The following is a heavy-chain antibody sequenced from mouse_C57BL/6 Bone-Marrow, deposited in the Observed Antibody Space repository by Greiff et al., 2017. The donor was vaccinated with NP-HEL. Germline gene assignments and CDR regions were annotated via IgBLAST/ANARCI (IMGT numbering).Heavy chain of an antibody. Sequence: EVKVVESGGGLVQPGESLKLSCESNEYEFPSHDMSWVRKTPEKRLELVAAINSDGGSTYYPDTMERRFIISRDNTKKTLYLQMSSLRSEDTALYYCARHNYYGSNDGYFDVWGTGTTVTVSS. J-gene: IGHJ1*03. CDR2: INSDGGST. D-gene: IGHD1-1*01. CDR3: ARHNYYGSNDGYFDV. CDR1: EYEFPSHD. V-gene: IGHV5-2*01.